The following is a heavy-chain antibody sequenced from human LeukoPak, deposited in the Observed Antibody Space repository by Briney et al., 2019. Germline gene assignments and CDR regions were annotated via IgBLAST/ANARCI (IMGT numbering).Heavy chain of an antibody. D-gene: IGHD6-13*01. Sequence: GGSLRLSCAASGFTFSTYTMDWVRQAPGKGLEWVSSISSSSSNIYYADSVKGRFTISRDNAKNSLYLQMNSLRVDDTAVYYCARDLKVAAAGTPAYYYGMDVWGQGTTVTVSS. CDR1: GFTFSTYT. J-gene: IGHJ6*02. CDR3: ARDLKVAAAGTPAYYYGMDV. CDR2: ISSSSSNI. V-gene: IGHV3-21*01.